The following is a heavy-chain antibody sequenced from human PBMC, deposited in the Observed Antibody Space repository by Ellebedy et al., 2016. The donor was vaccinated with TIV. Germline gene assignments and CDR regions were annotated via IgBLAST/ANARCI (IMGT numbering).Heavy chain of an antibody. CDR2: GHSRGGS. J-gene: IGHJ2*01. V-gene: IGHV4-39*01. CDR3: ARHESSGRSWHSDL. Sequence: MPSETLSLTCTVSGGSFTRNSYYWGWIRQSPGKGLEWVGSGHSRGGSYYNPSLRSRVTISFDTSNNQSSLTLTSVTASDTAVYLCARHESSGRSWHSDLWGRGTVVTVSS. CDR1: GGSFTRNSYY. D-gene: IGHD6-19*01.